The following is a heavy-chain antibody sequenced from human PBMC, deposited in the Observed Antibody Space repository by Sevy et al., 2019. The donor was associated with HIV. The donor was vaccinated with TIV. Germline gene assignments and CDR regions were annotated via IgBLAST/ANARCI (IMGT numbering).Heavy chain of an antibody. CDR1: GFTFSKYS. D-gene: IGHD2-8*01. CDR3: AREGCTKPHDY. V-gene: IGHV3-23*01. Sequence: GGSLRLSCAASGFTFSKYSMSWVRQPPGKGLEWVSTLSFGCGEIKYAESVKGRFTNSRDNSKRSVYLQMNNLRPEDTAVYYCAREGCTKPHDYWGQGTLVTVSS. CDR2: LSFGCGEI. J-gene: IGHJ4*02.